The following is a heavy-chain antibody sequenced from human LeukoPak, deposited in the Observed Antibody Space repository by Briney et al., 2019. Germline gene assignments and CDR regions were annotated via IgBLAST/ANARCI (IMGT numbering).Heavy chain of an antibody. CDR1: GFTFSSYG. CDR3: AKDLTRGYSYGPNMGIFDY. J-gene: IGHJ4*02. D-gene: IGHD5-18*01. CDR2: IRYDGSNK. V-gene: IGHV3-30*02. Sequence: GGSLSLSCGASGFTFSSYGMHWVRQAPGKGLEWVAFIRYDGSNKYYADSVKGRFTISRDNSKNTLYLQMNSLRAEDTAVYYCAKDLTRGYSYGPNMGIFDYWGQGTLVTVSS.